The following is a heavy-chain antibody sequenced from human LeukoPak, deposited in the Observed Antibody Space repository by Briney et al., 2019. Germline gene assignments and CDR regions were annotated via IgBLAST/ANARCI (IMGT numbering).Heavy chain of an antibody. J-gene: IGHJ6*03. CDR1: GFTFSDYY. D-gene: IGHD5-18*01. V-gene: IGHV3-11*04. CDR3: ARYSYGLYYYYYMDV. Sequence: GGSLRLSCAASGFTFSDYYMSWIRQAPGEGLEWVSYISSSGSTIYYADSVKGRFTISRDNAKNSLYLQMNSLRVDDTAVSREARYSYGLYYYYYMDVWGKGTTVTVSS. CDR2: ISSSGSTI.